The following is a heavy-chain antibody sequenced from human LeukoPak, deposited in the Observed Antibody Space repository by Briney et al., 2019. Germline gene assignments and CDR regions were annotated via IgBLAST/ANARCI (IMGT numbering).Heavy chain of an antibody. D-gene: IGHD5-24*01. CDR1: GGSISSYY. V-gene: IGHV4-59*01. CDR2: IYYSGST. Sequence: SETLSLTCTVSGGSISSYYWSWIRQPPGKGLEWIGYIYYSGSTNYNPSLKSRVTISVDTSKNQFSLKLSSVTAADTAVYYYARGAREWLQLGFKFDYWGQGTLVTVSS. J-gene: IGHJ4*02. CDR3: ARGAREWLQLGFKFDY.